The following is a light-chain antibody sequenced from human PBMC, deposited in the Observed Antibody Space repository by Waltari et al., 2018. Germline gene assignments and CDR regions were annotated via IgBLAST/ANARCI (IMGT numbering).Light chain of an antibody. CDR1: PSITNW. J-gene: IGKJ1*01. CDR2: RAS. Sequence: DIQMTQSPSTLSASVGDRVTITCRASPSITNWLAWYQQKPGKAPKLLIYRASNVESGVPSRFSGSGSGTEFTLTISSLQPDDFATYYCQQYDNYWTFGQGTKVEIK. V-gene: IGKV1-5*03. CDR3: QQYDNYWT.